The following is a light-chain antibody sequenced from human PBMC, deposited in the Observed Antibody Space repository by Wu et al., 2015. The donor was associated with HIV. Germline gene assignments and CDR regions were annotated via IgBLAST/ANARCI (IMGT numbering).Light chain of an antibody. J-gene: IGKJ1*01. CDR2: DSA. V-gene: IGKV3-11*01. CDR1: QSVSWY. CDR3: QQRSTWPWT. Sequence: EIVLTQSPATQSLSPGERATLSCRASQSVSWYSAWYQQKPGQAPRLLIYDSANRVTGIPDRFSGSGSGTDFTLTISSLEPEDFAVYYCQQRSTWPWTFGQGTKVEIK.